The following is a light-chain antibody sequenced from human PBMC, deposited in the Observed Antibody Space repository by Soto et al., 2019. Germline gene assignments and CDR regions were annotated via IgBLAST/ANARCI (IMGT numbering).Light chain of an antibody. CDR1: SSDIGVYRY. CDR2: EVN. J-gene: IGLJ1*01. V-gene: IGLV2-14*01. Sequence: QSVLTQPASVSGTPGQSITFSCTGTSSDIGVYRYGSWYQQHPGKAPKLMIYEVNNRPSGVSNRFSGSQSGNTASLTISGLQAEDEADYYCSSYTTSNTYVFGTGTKVTVL. CDR3: SSYTTSNTYV.